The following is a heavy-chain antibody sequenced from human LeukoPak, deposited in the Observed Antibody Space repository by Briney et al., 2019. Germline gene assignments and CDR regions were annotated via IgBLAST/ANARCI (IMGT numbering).Heavy chain of an antibody. V-gene: IGHV3-23*01. CDR3: AKDVSGIAVAGGCWFDP. J-gene: IGHJ5*02. CDR1: GFTFSSYA. CDR2: ISGSGGST. Sequence: PGGSLRLSCAASGFTFSSYAMSWVRQAPGKGLEWVSAISGSGGSTYYADSVKGRFTISRDNSKNTLYLQMNSLRAEDTAVYYCAKDVSGIAVAGGCWFDPWGQGTLVTVSS. D-gene: IGHD6-19*01.